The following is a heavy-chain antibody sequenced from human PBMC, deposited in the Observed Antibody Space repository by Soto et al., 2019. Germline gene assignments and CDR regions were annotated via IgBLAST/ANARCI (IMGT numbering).Heavy chain of an antibody. Sequence: PGWSLRLSCAASGFTFSSYGMHWVRQAPGKGLEWVAFISYDGSNKYYADSVKGRFTISRDNSKNTLYLQMNSLRAEDTAVYYCAKVGGYFDYWGQGTLATVSS. V-gene: IGHV3-30*18. J-gene: IGHJ4*02. CDR2: ISYDGSNK. D-gene: IGHD1-26*01. CDR3: AKVGGYFDY. CDR1: GFTFSSYG.